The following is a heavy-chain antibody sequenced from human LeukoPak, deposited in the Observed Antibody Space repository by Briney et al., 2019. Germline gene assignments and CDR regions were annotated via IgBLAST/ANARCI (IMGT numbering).Heavy chain of an antibody. D-gene: IGHD2/OR15-2a*01. CDR1: GFTLTTYA. CDR2: ISYDGSDK. Sequence: GRSLRLSWAASGFTLTTYAMHWVRQAPGKGPEWVARISYDGSDKYYADSVKGRFTISRDDPKNTVFLQMNSLRLEDTATYYCTRPHTGTHGTFHFWGQGTVVTVSS. J-gene: IGHJ3*01. CDR3: TRPHTGTHGTFHF. V-gene: IGHV3-30*01.